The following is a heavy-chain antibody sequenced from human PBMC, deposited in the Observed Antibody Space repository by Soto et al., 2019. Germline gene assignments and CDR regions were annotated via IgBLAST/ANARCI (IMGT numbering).Heavy chain of an antibody. D-gene: IGHD3-16*01. V-gene: IGHV3-74*03. Sequence: EVHLEESGGGLVQPGGSLRLSCETSGFTFRNYWMHWVRQPPGKGPEWVSNIPSDGTDITYADSVRGRLTISRDDAKNTLYLQMNSLRVGDTAMYYCVRDDPGLGVDYWGQGTLVTVSS. J-gene: IGHJ4*02. CDR2: IPSDGTDI. CDR3: VRDDPGLGVDY. CDR1: GFTFRNYW.